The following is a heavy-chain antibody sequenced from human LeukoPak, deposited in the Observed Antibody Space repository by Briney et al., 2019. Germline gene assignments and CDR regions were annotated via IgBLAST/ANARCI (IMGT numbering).Heavy chain of an antibody. D-gene: IGHD5-24*01. CDR1: GFTFSSYA. CDR3: ARDATNVEMATITGYFDY. V-gene: IGHV3-23*01. CDR2: LRGNGDT. Sequence: GGSLRLSCAASGFTFSSYAMSWVREAPARGLEWVSSLRGNGDTFYADSVKGRFTLSRDDSRNTLYLQMNSLRAEDTAVYYCARDATNVEMATITGYFDYWGQGTLVTVSS. J-gene: IGHJ4*02.